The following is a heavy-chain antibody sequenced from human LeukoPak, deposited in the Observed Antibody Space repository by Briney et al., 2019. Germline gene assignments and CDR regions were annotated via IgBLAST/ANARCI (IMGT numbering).Heavy chain of an antibody. CDR1: GFTFSSYT. CDR2: ISSSSGYI. CDR3: ARVYAFDI. Sequence: PGGSLRLSCAASGFTFSSYTMNWVRQAPGKGLEWVSSISSSSGYIYYADSVKGRFTISRDNAKNSLYLQMNSLRAEDTAVYYCARVYAFDIWGQGTMVTVSS. V-gene: IGHV3-21*01. J-gene: IGHJ3*02.